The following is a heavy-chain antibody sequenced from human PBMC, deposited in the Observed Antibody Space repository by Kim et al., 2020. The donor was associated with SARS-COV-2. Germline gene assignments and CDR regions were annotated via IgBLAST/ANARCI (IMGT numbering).Heavy chain of an antibody. V-gene: IGHV2-5*01. Sequence: PSLKSRLTITKDTSKNQVVLTMTSMDPVDTATYYCAHSDIVATITYYFDYWGQGTLVTVSS. J-gene: IGHJ4*02. CDR3: AHSDIVATITYYFDY. D-gene: IGHD5-12*01.